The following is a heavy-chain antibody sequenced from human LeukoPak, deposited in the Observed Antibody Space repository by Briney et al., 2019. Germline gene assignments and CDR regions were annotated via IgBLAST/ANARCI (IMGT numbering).Heavy chain of an antibody. CDR2: IYYSGST. CDR3: ARQGSGRAFDI. Sequence: SETLSLTCTVSGDSISSSNYYWGWIRQPPGKGLEWIGSIYYSGSTYYNPSLKSRVTISVDTSKNQFSLKLSSVTAADTAVYFCARQGSGRAFDIWGQGTMVTVSS. V-gene: IGHV4-39*01. CDR1: GDSISSSNYY. J-gene: IGHJ3*02.